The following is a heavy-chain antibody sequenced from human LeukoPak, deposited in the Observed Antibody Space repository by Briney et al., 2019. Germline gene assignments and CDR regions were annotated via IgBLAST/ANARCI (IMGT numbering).Heavy chain of an antibody. J-gene: IGHJ5*02. CDR1: GFTVSSNY. CDR2: IYSGGST. V-gene: IGHV3-66*01. D-gene: IGHD6-13*01. CDR3: ASRGSSSWYLGP. Sequence: GGSLRLSCAASGFTVSSNYMSWVRQAPGKGLEGVSVIYSGGSTYYADSVKGRFTISRDNSKNTLYLQMNSLRAEDTAVYYCASRGSSSWYLGPWGQGTLVTVSS.